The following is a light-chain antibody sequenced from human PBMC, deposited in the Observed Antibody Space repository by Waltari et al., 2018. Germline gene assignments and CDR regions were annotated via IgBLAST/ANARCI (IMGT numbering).Light chain of an antibody. V-gene: IGLV1-47*01. CDR1: SPNIGRNY. Sequence: QSVLTQPPSASGTPGQRATISCSGSSPNIGRNYVYWYQQLPGTAPQLLIYRTNQRPSGVPDRFSGSKSGTSASLAISGLRSEDEADYYCAAWDDSLSGLFGGGTKLTVL. J-gene: IGLJ2*01. CDR2: RTN. CDR3: AAWDDSLSGL.